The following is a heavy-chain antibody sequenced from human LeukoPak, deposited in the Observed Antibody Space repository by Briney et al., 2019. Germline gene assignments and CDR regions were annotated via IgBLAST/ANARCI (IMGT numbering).Heavy chain of an antibody. V-gene: IGHV3-15*01. D-gene: IGHD3-22*01. Sequence: GGSLRLSCAASGFTFSNAWMSWVRQAPGKGLEWVGRIKRKTDGGTTDYAAPVKGRFTISRDDSKNTLYLQMNSLKTEETAVYYCTTGDTYYYDSSGSNPPDYWGQGTLVTVSS. CDR1: GFTFSNAW. CDR3: TTGDTYYYDSSGSNPPDY. J-gene: IGHJ4*02. CDR2: IKRKTDGGTT.